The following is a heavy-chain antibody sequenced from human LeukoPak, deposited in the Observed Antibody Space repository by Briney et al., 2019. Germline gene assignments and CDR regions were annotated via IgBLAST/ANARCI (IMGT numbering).Heavy chain of an antibody. V-gene: IGHV4-30-2*01. D-gene: IGHD6-13*01. Sequence: SQTLSLTCAVSGGSISSGGYSWSWLRQPPGTGLEWLGYIYHSGSTYYNPSLKSRVTISVDRSKNQFSLKLSSVTAADTAVYYCAIGFSSIHAFDIWGQGTMVTVSS. J-gene: IGHJ3*02. CDR2: IYHSGST. CDR3: AIGFSSIHAFDI. CDR1: GGSISSGGYS.